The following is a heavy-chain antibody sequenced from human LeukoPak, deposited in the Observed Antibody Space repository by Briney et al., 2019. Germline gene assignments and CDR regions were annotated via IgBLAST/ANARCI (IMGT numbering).Heavy chain of an antibody. CDR3: AKGEYYYGSGSYYYYYGMDV. CDR1: GFTFSSDA. CDR2: ISGSGGST. V-gene: IGHV3-23*01. D-gene: IGHD3-10*01. Sequence: GGSLRLSCAASGFTFSSDAMSWVRQAPGKGLEWVSAISGSGGSTYYADSVKGRFTISRDNSKNTLYLQMNSLRAEDTAVYYCAKGEYYYGSGSYYYYYGMDVWGQGTTVTVSS. J-gene: IGHJ6*02.